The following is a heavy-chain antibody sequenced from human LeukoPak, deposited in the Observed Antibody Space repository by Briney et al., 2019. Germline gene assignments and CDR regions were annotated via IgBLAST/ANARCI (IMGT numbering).Heavy chain of an antibody. J-gene: IGHJ4*02. D-gene: IGHD3-9*01. Sequence: GKSLRLSCAASGFTVSRYWMHWVRQAPGKGLVWVARINVEGNYIDYAESVKGRFTISRDSAMNTLYLQMNSVRAEDTAVYSCARDLTGPYDYWGQGTLVTVSS. CDR2: INVEGNYI. V-gene: IGHV3-74*01. CDR3: ARDLTGPYDY. CDR1: GFTVSRYW.